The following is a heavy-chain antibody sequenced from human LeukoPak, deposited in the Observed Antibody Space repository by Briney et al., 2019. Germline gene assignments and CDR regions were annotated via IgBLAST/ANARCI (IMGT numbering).Heavy chain of an antibody. CDR1: GGTFSSYA. V-gene: IGHV1-69*05. D-gene: IGHD3-22*01. CDR2: IIPIFGTA. CDR3: ARDGGYDSSGYPMDY. J-gene: IGHJ4*02. Sequence: SVKVSCKASGGTFSSYAISWVRQAPGQGLEWMGGIIPIFGTANYAQKFQGRVTITTDESTSTAYMELSSLRSEDTAVYYRARDGGYDSSGYPMDYWGQGTLVTVSS.